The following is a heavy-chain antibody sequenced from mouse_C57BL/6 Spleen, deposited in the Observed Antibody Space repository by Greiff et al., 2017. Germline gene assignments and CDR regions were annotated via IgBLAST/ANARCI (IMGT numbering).Heavy chain of an antibody. Sequence: EVQGVESGGDLVKPGGSLKLSCAASGFTFSSYGMSWVRQTPDKRLEWVATISSGGSYTYYPDSVKGRFTISRDNAKNTLILQMSSLKSEDTAMYYCARRTGKAMDYWGQGTSVTVSS. CDR1: GFTFSSYG. CDR2: ISSGGSYT. D-gene: IGHD4-1*01. CDR3: ARRTGKAMDY. V-gene: IGHV5-6*01. J-gene: IGHJ4*01.